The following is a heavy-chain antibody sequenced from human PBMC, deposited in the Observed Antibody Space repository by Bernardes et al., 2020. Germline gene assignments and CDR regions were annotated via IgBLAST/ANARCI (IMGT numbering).Heavy chain of an antibody. D-gene: IGHD3-22*01. Sequence: GASLKISCQGSGYNFATYWIGWVRQMPGKGLEWMGIIYPSDSETRYSPSFQGQVTISVDESIGTAYLQWSSLKASDTAMYYCARREYYDSSGYEYWGQGTLVTVSS. CDR1: GYNFATYW. V-gene: IGHV5-51*01. CDR3: ARREYYDSSGYEY. CDR2: IYPSDSET. J-gene: IGHJ4*02.